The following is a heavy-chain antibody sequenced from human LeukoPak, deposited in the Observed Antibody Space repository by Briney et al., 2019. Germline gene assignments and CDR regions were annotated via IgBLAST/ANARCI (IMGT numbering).Heavy chain of an antibody. CDR2: INPSGGST. V-gene: IGHV1-46*01. Sequence: ASVKVSCKASGYTFTSYYMHWVRQAPGQGLEWMGIINPSGGSTSYAQKFQGRVTMTRDTSTSTVYMELSSLRSEDTAVYYCARGKYYDILTGYYTRGDWFDPWGQGTLVTVSS. CDR1: GYTFTSYY. D-gene: IGHD3-9*01. CDR3: ARGKYYDILTGYYTRGDWFDP. J-gene: IGHJ5*02.